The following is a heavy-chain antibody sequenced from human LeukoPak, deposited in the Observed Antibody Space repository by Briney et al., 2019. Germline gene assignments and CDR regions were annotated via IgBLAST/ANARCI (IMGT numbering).Heavy chain of an antibody. CDR2: IKQDGSEK. J-gene: IGHJ1*01. Sequence: GGSLRLSCAASGFTFSSYAMSWVRQAPGKGLEWVANIKQDGSEKYYVDSVKGRFTISRDNAKNSLYLQMNSLRAEDTAVYYCARGDYDMDYFQHWGQGTLVTVSS. D-gene: IGHD3-9*01. CDR3: ARGDYDMDYFQH. CDR1: GFTFSSYA. V-gene: IGHV3-7*04.